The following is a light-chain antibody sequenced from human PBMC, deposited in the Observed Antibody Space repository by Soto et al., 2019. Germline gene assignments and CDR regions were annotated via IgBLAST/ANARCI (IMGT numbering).Light chain of an antibody. Sequence: QSALTQPASVSGSPGQSITISCTGTSSDVGGYNYVSWYQHHPGKAPKLLIYDVNNRPSGVSDRFSGCKSGNTASLTISGLQTEDEADYYCSSYTSIITVVFGGGTKVTVL. V-gene: IGLV2-14*01. CDR1: SSDVGGYNY. CDR2: DVN. J-gene: IGLJ2*01. CDR3: SSYTSIITVV.